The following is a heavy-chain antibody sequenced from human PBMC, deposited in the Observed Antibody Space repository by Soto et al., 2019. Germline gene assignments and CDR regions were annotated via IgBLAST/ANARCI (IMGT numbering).Heavy chain of an antibody. CDR3: ARSRGYSYSNDY. CDR2: IKSKTDGGTT. Sequence: GVPLRLSCAAAGCTCTNAWMNWVRQAQGKGLEWVGRIKSKTDGGTTDYAAPVKGRFTISKDTSKNQVVLTMTNMDPVDTATYYCARSRGYSYSNDYWGQGTLVSVSS. D-gene: IGHD5-18*01. V-gene: IGHV3-15*07. CDR1: GCTCTNAW. J-gene: IGHJ4*02.